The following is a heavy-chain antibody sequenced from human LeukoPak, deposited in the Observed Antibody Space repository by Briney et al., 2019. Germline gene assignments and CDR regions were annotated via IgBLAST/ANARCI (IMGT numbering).Heavy chain of an antibody. V-gene: IGHV4-59*01. CDR3: ARAVSGRPFDI. CDR1: GGSISSYY. D-gene: IGHD4-11*01. CDR2: IYSGST. J-gene: IGHJ3*02. Sequence: SETLSLTCTVSGGSISSYYWSWIRQPPGKGLEWIGHIYSGSTNYNPSLRSRVTISVDTSKNQFSLNLSSVTAADTAVYYCARAVSGRPFDIWGQGTMVTVSS.